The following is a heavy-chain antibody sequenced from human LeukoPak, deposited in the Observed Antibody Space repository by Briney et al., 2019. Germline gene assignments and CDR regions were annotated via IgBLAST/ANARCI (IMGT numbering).Heavy chain of an antibody. D-gene: IGHD2-2*02. J-gene: IGHJ5*02. CDR1: GFTLSSYW. V-gene: IGHV3-74*01. CDR2: INSDVSRT. CDR3: ARDRGCSSTSCYTENWFDP. Sequence: GGSLRLSCAASGFTLSSYWMHWVRHAPGKGLVWVSRINSDVSRTSYADSVKGRFTISRDNAKSTLYLQMNSLRAEDTAVYYCARDRGCSSTSCYTENWFDPWGQGTLVTVSS.